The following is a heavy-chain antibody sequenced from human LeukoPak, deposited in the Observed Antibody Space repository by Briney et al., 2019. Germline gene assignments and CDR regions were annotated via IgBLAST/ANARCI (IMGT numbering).Heavy chain of an antibody. D-gene: IGHD5-12*01. J-gene: IGHJ4*02. CDR2: ISSSSSYT. CDR1: GFTFSDYY. V-gene: IGHV3-11*05. CDR3: ARDVLDSGYRPRAFDC. Sequence: GGSLRLSCAASGFTFSDYYMSWVRQAPGKGLEWVSYISSSSSYTNYADSVKGRFTISRDNAKNSLYLQMNSLRAEDTAVYYCARDVLDSGYRPRAFDCWGQGTLVTVSS.